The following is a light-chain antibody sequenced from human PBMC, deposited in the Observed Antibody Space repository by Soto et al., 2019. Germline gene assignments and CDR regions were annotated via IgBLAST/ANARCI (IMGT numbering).Light chain of an antibody. CDR2: DVT. V-gene: IGLV2-14*01. CDR1: SSDVGGYNY. Sequence: QSALTQPASVSGSPGKSITISCTGTSSDVGGYNYVSWYQQHPGKAPKLMIYDVTNRPSGVSNRFSGSKSGNTASLTISGLQTEDEADYYCSSYTTSGTLVFGGGTKLTVL. CDR3: SSYTTSGTLV. J-gene: IGLJ3*02.